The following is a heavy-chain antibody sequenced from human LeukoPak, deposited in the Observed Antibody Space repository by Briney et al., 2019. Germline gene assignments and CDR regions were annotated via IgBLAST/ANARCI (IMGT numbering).Heavy chain of an antibody. V-gene: IGHV1-8*01. D-gene: IGHD3-22*01. CDR1: GYTFTSYD. CDR3: ARGPYDSSGYRFDC. CDR2: MNPNSGNT. J-gene: IGHJ4*02. Sequence: GSVKVSCKASGYTFTSYDINWVRQATGQGLEWMGWMNPNSGNTGHAQKFQGRVTMTKNTSISTAYMELSSLRSEDTAVYYCARGPYDSSGYRFDCWGQGILVTVSS.